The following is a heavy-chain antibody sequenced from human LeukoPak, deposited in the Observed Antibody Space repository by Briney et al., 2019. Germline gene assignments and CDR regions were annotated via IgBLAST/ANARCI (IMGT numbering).Heavy chain of an antibody. CDR3: ARGDCSGGSCYLSLTTIDY. Sequence: GGSLRLSCAVSGFTFSSYSMNWVRQAPGKGLEWVSSISTSSSYIDYADSVKGRFTISRDNAKNSLYLQMNSLRAEDTAVYYCARGDCSGGSCYLSLTTIDYWGQGTLVTVSS. D-gene: IGHD2-15*01. CDR1: GFTFSSYS. J-gene: IGHJ4*02. V-gene: IGHV3-21*01. CDR2: ISTSSSYI.